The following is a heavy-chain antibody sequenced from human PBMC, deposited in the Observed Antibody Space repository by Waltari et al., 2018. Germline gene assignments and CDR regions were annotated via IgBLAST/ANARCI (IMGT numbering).Heavy chain of an antibody. Sequence: QVQLVQSGAEVKKPGASVRVSCKISGHTFTCHPMHWVRQAPGQGLEWMGRMSPKSGDSTFSQKFQGRLTLTRDTAISTAYMELNNLTPDDTAVYYCARFGAENWGQGTLVTVSS. J-gene: IGHJ4*02. D-gene: IGHD3-16*01. V-gene: IGHV1-2*06. CDR3: ARFGAEN. CDR1: GHTFTCHP. CDR2: MSPKSGDS.